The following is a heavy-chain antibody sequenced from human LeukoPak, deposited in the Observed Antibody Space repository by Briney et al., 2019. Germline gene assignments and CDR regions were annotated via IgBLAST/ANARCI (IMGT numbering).Heavy chain of an antibody. V-gene: IGHV4-34*01. Sequence: SETLSLTCAVYGGSFSGYYWSWIRQPPGKGLEWIGEINHSGSTNYNPSLKSRVTISVDTSKNQFSLKLSSVTAADTAVYYCARWAPSYYYYYCGMDVWGQGTTVTVSS. CDR3: ARWAPSYYYYYCGMDV. CDR2: INHSGST. CDR1: GGSFSGYY. D-gene: IGHD1-26*01. J-gene: IGHJ6*02.